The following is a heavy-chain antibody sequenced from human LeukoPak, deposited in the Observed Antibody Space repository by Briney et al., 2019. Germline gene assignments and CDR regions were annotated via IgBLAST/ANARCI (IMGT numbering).Heavy chain of an antibody. V-gene: IGHV3-7*03. Sequence: GGSLRLSCAASGFTFSDYEMNWVRQAPGKGLEWVANIKQDGSEKYYVDSVKGRFTISRDNAKNSLYLQMNSLRAEDTAVYYCAREPMVRGVIISLHQNWFDPWGQGTLVTVSS. J-gene: IGHJ5*02. D-gene: IGHD3-10*01. CDR1: GFTFSDYE. CDR3: AREPMVRGVIISLHQNWFDP. CDR2: IKQDGSEK.